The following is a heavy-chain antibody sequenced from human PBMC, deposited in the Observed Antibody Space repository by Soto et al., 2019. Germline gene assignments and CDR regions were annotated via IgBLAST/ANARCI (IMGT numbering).Heavy chain of an antibody. J-gene: IGHJ4*02. CDR3: ATSLYGDEAPFDY. Sequence: GGSLRLSCAASGFTFSDYYMSWIRQAPGKGLEWVSYISSSGSTIYYADSVKGRFTISRDNAKNSLYLQMNSLRAEDTAVYYCATSLYGDEAPFDYWGQGTLVTVSS. CDR2: ISSSGSTI. V-gene: IGHV3-11*01. CDR1: GFTFSDYY. D-gene: IGHD4-17*01.